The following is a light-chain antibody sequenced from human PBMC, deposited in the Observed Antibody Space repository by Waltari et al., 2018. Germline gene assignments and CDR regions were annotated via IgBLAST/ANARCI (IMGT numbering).Light chain of an antibody. CDR1: QYIAYW. J-gene: IGKJ4*01. V-gene: IGKV1-5*03. CDR3: QQYSSFPLT. CDR2: RAS. Sequence: DIQMSQSPSTLSASVGGSVPISCRASQYIAYWVAWYQQKPGKAPKLLMYRASNLESGVPSRFRGSGSGTEFALTISGLQPDDFATYYCQQYSSFPLTCGGGTNVEIK.